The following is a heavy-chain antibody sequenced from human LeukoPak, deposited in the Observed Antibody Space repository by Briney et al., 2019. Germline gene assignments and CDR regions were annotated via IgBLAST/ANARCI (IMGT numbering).Heavy chain of an antibody. CDR3: ARAPVDYSKAFDI. D-gene: IGHD2-15*01. V-gene: IGHV3-7*05. CDR1: GFTFSSYW. Sequence: GGSLRLSCAASGFTFSSYWMSWVRQAPGKGLEWVANIKQDGSEEVYVDSVKGRFTISRDNAKNSLFLQMNTLRAEDTAVYSCARAPVDYSKAFDIWGQGTMVTVSS. CDR2: IKQDGSEE. J-gene: IGHJ3*02.